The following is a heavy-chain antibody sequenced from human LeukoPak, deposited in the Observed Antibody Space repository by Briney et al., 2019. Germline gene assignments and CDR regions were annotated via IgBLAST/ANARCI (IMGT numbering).Heavy chain of an antibody. D-gene: IGHD3-10*01. Sequence: ASVKVSCKTSGYSFTNYGITWVRQAPGQGLEWMGWISAYNGYTNYAQKLQGRVTMTTDTSTSTAYMELRSLRSDDTAVYYCARDQPWFGESGLRVYYMDVWGKGTTVTISS. CDR1: GYSFTNYG. J-gene: IGHJ6*03. V-gene: IGHV1-18*01. CDR3: ARDQPWFGESGLRVYYMDV. CDR2: ISAYNGYT.